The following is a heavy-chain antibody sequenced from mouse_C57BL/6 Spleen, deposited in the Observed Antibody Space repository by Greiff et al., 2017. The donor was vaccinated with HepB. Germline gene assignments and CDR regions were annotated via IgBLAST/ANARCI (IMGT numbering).Heavy chain of an antibody. CDR2: ISYSGST. CDR3: ARDNYGSSTSYWYFDV. J-gene: IGHJ1*03. Sequence: DVQLQESGPGMVKPSQSLSLTCTVTGYSITSGYDWHWIRHFPGNKLEWMGYISYSGSTNYNPSLKSRIPITHDTSKNHFFLKLNSVTTEDTATYYCARDNYGSSTSYWYFDVWGTGTTVTVSS. V-gene: IGHV3-1*01. D-gene: IGHD1-1*01. CDR1: GYSITSGYD.